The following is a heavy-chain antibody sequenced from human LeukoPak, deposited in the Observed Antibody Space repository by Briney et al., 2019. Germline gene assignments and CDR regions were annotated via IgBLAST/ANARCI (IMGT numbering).Heavy chain of an antibody. CDR1: GFTFNTYG. Sequence: PAGGSLRLSCAASGFTFNTYGMSWVRQAPGKGLEWVSGISSSGGSTHYADSVKGRFAISRDNSKNTLYLQMNSLRAEDTAVYYCAKDRLYSSSWYEIYYFDYWGQGTLVTVSS. V-gene: IGHV3-23*01. J-gene: IGHJ4*02. CDR3: AKDRLYSSSWYEIYYFDY. CDR2: ISSSGGST. D-gene: IGHD6-19*01.